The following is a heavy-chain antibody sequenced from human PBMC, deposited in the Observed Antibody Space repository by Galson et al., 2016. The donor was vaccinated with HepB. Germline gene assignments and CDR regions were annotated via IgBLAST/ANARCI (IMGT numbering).Heavy chain of an antibody. D-gene: IGHD2-21*01. CDR1: GYSFTTYW. J-gene: IGHJ5*02. CDR3: ARPRETRVPVVVSSFCSAAPPMYGWFDP. CDR2: IYPGDSQT. Sequence: QSGAEVKKPGESLKISCQGSGYSFTTYWIGWMRQMPGKGLEWMGMIYPGDSQTRYSPSFQGQVTISADQSISTAYLQWSSLEASDTAMYYCARPRETRVPVVVSSFCSAAPPMYGWFDPWGQGTLVTVSS. V-gene: IGHV5-51*03.